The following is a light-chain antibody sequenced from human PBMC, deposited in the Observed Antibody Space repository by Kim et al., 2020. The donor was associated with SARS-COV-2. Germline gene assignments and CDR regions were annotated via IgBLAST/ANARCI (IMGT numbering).Light chain of an antibody. CDR2: GAS. J-gene: IGKJ3*01. CDR3: QQYGSSPPT. CDR1: QSVSSSY. V-gene: IGKV3-20*01. Sequence: EIVLTQSPGTLSLSPGERATLSCRASQSVSSSYLAWYQQKPGQAPRLLIYGASSRATGIPDRFSGSGSGTDFTLTISRLEPEDLAVFYCQQYGSSPPTFGPWAKVDIK.